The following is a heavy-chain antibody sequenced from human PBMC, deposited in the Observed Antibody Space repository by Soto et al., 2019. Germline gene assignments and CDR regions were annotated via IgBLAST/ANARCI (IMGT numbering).Heavy chain of an antibody. D-gene: IGHD3-16*02. CDR3: AEDLVEGEFGEVIGIDY. Sequence: GGSLRLSCAASGFTFSSYAMSWVRQAPGKGLEWVSAISGSGGSTYYADSVKGRFTISRDNTKNTLYLQMNSLRAEDTAVYDWAEDLVEGEFGEVIGIDYWGQGTLVTVSS. V-gene: IGHV3-23*01. CDR1: GFTFSSYA. CDR2: ISGSGGST. J-gene: IGHJ4*02.